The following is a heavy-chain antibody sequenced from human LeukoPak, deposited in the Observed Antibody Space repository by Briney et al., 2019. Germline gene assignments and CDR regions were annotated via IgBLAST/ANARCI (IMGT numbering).Heavy chain of an antibody. CDR2: IYHSGST. V-gene: IGHV4-30-2*01. CDR3: ARSYGSGSRRKYYYYYYYGMDV. Sequence: SETLSLTCAVSGGSISSGGYSWSWIRQPPGKGLEWIGYIYHSGSTYYNPSLKSRVTISVDRSKNQFSLKLSSVTAADTAVYYCARSYGSGSRRKYYYYYYYGMDVWGQGTTVTVSS. CDR1: GGSISSGGYS. D-gene: IGHD3-10*01. J-gene: IGHJ6*02.